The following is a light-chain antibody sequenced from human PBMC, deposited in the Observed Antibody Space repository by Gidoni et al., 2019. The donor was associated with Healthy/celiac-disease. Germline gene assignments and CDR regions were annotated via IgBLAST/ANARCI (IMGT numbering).Light chain of an antibody. CDR1: HCVSSN. V-gene: IGKV3D-15*01. J-gene: IGKJ1*01. CDR3: QQYNNWLRGT. Sequence: EIVMTQSPATLSVSPGERATLSCRASHCVSSNLAWYQQKPGQAPRLLIYGASTRATGIPARFSGSGSGTEFTLTISSLQSEDFAVYYCQQYNNWLRGTFGQGTKVEIK. CDR2: GAS.